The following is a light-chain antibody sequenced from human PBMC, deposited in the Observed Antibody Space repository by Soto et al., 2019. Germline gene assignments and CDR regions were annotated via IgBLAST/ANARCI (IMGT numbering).Light chain of an antibody. CDR1: RAISRS. V-gene: IGKV3-15*01. CDR3: HQYNHWPPGT. Sequence: EIVLTQSPATLSVSPGERATLSCRASRAISRSLAWYQQKPGQAPRLLIYDASSRATGIPARFSGSGSGTEFTLTISSLQSEDFALYYCHQYNHWPPGTFGQGTRVEI. CDR2: DAS. J-gene: IGKJ2*01.